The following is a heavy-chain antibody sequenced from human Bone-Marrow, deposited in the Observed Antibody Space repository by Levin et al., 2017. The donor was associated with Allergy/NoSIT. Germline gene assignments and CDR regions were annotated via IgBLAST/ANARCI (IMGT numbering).Heavy chain of an antibody. CDR1: GGSISSGGYS. D-gene: IGHD3-10*01. CDR2: IYHSGST. J-gene: IGHJ5*02. V-gene: IGHV4-30-2*01. Sequence: SCAVSGGSISSGGYSWSWIRQPPGKGLEWIGYIYHSGSTYYNPSLKSRVTISVDRSKNQFSLKLSSVTAADTAVYYCARAITMVRGVTGLWFDPWGQGTLVTVSS. CDR3: ARAITMVRGVTGLWFDP.